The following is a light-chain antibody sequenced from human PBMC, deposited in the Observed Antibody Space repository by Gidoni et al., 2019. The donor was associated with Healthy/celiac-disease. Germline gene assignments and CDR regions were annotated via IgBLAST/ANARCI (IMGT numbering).Light chain of an antibody. CDR3: QQSYSTPRT. V-gene: IGKV1-39*01. Sequence: DIQMTQSPSSLSASVGDRVTITGRASQSISSYLNWYQQKPGKAPKRLIYAASSLQSGVPSRFSGSGSGTDFTLTISSLQPEDFATYYCQQSYSTPRTFGGGTKVEIK. J-gene: IGKJ4*01. CDR1: QSISSY. CDR2: AAS.